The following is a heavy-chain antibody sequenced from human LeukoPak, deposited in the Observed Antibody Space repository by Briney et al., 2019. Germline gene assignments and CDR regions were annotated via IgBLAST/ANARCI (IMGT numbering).Heavy chain of an antibody. J-gene: IGHJ4*02. CDR1: GGSISSGGYY. CDR3: ARGGQQPNIDY. Sequence: SETLSLTCTVSGGSISSGGYYWSWIRQHPGKGLEWIGYIYYSGSTYYNPSLKSRVTISVDTSKNQFSLKLSSVTAADTALYYCARGGQQPNIDYWGQGTLVTVSS. D-gene: IGHD6-13*01. V-gene: IGHV4-31*03. CDR2: IYYSGST.